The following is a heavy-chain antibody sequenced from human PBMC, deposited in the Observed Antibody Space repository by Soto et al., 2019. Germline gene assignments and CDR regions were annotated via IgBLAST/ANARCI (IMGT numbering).Heavy chain of an antibody. D-gene: IGHD1-26*01. CDR3: AKGSEWELLNYYCGYGMDV. CDR1: GFTFSSYG. J-gene: IGHJ6*02. V-gene: IGHV3-30*18. Sequence: QVQLVESGGGVVQPGRSLRLSCAASGFTFSSYGMHWVRQAPGKGLEWVAVISYDGSNKYYADSVKGRFTISRDNSKNTLYLQMNSLRAEDTAVYYCAKGSEWELLNYYCGYGMDVWGQGTTVTVSS. CDR2: ISYDGSNK.